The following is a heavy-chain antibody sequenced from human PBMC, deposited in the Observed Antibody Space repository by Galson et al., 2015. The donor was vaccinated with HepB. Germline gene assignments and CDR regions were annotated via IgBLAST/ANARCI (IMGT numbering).Heavy chain of an antibody. Sequence: ETLSLTCAVYGGSFSGYYWSWIRQPPGKGLEWIGEINHSGSTNYNPSLKSRVTISVDTSKNQFSLKLSSVTAADTAVYYCALRSTPSRFDYWGQGTLVTVSS. CDR2: INHSGST. CDR3: ALRSTPSRFDY. CDR1: GGSFSGYY. V-gene: IGHV4-34*01. J-gene: IGHJ4*02.